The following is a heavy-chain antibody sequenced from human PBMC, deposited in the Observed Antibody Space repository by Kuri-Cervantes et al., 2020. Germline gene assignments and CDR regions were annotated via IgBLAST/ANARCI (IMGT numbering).Heavy chain of an antibody. CDR2: IKQDGSER. CDR3: ARSSGSSRSQYSFDY. D-gene: IGHD1-26*01. CDR1: GFTFSLYG. V-gene: IGHV3-7*01. J-gene: IGHJ4*02. Sequence: GESLKISCAASGFTFSLYGLHWVRQAPGKGLEWVANIKQDGSERYYVDSVKGRFTISRDNAENSLYLQMSSLRAEDTAVYYCARSSGSSRSQYSFDYWGQGTLVTVSS.